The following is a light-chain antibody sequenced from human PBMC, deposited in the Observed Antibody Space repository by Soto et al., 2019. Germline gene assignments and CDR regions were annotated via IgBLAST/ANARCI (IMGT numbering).Light chain of an antibody. J-gene: IGKJ5*01. V-gene: IGKV3-20*01. Sequence: EIVLTQSPATLSLSPGERATLSCRSSQSVSSYLAWYQQKPGQAPRLLTYDASNRATGIPARFSGSGSGTDFTLTISRLEPEDFAVYYCQQYGSSPTFGQGTRLEIK. CDR3: QQYGSSPT. CDR1: QSVSSY. CDR2: DAS.